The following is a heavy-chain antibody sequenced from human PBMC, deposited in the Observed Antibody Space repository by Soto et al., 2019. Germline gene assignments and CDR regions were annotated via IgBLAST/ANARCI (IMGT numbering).Heavy chain of an antibody. D-gene: IGHD6-19*01. CDR2: ISHSGNT. Sequence: SETLSLTCTVSGGSISNFYWSWIRQPPGEGLEWIGYISHSGNTNHNPSLKSRVTISVDTSKNQISLNLTSVTAADTAVYYCARGRSYSSGWHFDFWGQGTLVTVSS. CDR3: ARGRSYSSGWHFDF. V-gene: IGHV4-59*01. J-gene: IGHJ4*02. CDR1: GGSISNFY.